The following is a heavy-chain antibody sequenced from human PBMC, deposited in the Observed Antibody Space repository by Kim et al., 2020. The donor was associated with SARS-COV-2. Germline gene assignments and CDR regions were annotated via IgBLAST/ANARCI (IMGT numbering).Heavy chain of an antibody. Sequence: SETLSLTCTVSGDSISISGYYWGWIRQPPGRGLEWIGSIFYSGTTSYNPSLKSRVTIFVDTSKNHFSLKLSSVTAADAAVYYCARAASSWYRFAYWGQG. J-gene: IGHJ4*02. V-gene: IGHV4-39*02. CDR2: IFYSGTT. CDR1: GDSISISGYY. CDR3: ARAASSWYRFAY. D-gene: IGHD6-13*01.